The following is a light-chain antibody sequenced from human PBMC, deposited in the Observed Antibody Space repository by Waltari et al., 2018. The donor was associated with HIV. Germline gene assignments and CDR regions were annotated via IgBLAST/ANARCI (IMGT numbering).Light chain of an antibody. CDR1: QSVSNY. CDR2: DAS. Sequence: EIVLTQSPATLSLSPGERATLSCRASQSVSNYLAWYQQKPGQAPRLLIFDASNRAAGIAARFSGSGSGTDFTLTISSLEPEDFAVDYCQHRSNRPLFGQGTRLEIK. J-gene: IGKJ5*01. V-gene: IGKV3-11*01. CDR3: QHRSNRPL.